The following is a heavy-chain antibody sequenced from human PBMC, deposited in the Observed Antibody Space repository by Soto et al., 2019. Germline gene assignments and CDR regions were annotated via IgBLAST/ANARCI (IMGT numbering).Heavy chain of an antibody. CDR1: GYTFTSYG. CDR2: ISAYNGNT. Sequence: QVQLVQSGAEVKKPGASVKVSCKASGYTFTSYGISWVRQAPGQGLEWMGWISAYNGNTNYAQKLQGRVTMTTDTATSTAYMELRSLRSDDTAVYYCARGLRYFDWFPTGPSDYYYGMDVWGQGTTVTVSS. V-gene: IGHV1-18*01. D-gene: IGHD3-9*01. CDR3: ARGLRYFDWFPTGPSDYYYGMDV. J-gene: IGHJ6*02.